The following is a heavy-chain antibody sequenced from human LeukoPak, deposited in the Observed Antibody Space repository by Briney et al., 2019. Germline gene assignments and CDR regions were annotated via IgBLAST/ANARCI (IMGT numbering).Heavy chain of an antibody. J-gene: IGHJ4*02. CDR2: INGSSGHT. Sequence: GGSLRLSCAASGFTVSTNYMSWVRQAPGKGLEWVSSINGSSGHTYYAHSVKGRFTITRDNSKNTPYLQMNRLRAEDTAVYYCAKVGFSEMEWLLYSDHWGQGTLVTVSS. CDR1: GFTVSTNY. V-gene: IGHV3-23*01. CDR3: AKVGFSEMEWLLYSDH. D-gene: IGHD3-3*01.